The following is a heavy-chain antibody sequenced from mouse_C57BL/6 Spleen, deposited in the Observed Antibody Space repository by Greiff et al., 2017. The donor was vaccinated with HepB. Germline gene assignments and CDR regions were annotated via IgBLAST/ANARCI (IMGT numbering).Heavy chain of an antibody. J-gene: IGHJ1*03. V-gene: IGHV1-26*01. CDR1: GYTFTDYY. CDR3: ATGYYGSSYPSYWYFDV. Sequence: VQLQQSGPELVKPGASVKISCKASGYTFTDYYMNWVKQSHGKSLEWIGDINPNNGGTSYNQKFKGKATLTVDKSSSTAYMELRSLTSEDSAVYYCATGYYGSSYPSYWYFDVWGTGTTVTVSS. D-gene: IGHD1-1*01. CDR2: INPNNGGT.